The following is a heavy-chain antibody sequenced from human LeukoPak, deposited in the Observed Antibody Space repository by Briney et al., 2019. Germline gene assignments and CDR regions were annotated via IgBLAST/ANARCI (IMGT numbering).Heavy chain of an antibody. CDR3: ARGGGIQSCGGKTCFRGFVY. CDR2: INPNSGDN. J-gene: IGHJ4*02. V-gene: IGHV1-2*02. D-gene: IGHD2-21*01. CDR1: GYGFSDYY. Sequence: GASVRVSCKTSGYGFSDYYMHWVRQAPGQGLEYMGWINPNSGDNSCAQKFQGRVSMTRDTSIITLYMELTSLRSDDTAVYFCARGGGIQSCGGKTCFRGFVYWGQGTLVTVSS.